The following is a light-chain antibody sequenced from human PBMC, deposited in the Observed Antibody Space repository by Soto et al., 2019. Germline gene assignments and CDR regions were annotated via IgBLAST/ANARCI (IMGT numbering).Light chain of an antibody. V-gene: IGKV4-1*01. J-gene: IGKJ1*01. CDR3: QQYYSTRT. CDR2: WAS. Sequence: DIVMTQSPDSLAVSLGERATINCKSSQSVLYSSNNKNNLAWYQQKPGQPPTLLIYWASTRESGVPDRFSGSGSGTDFTLTISSLQAEDVAVYYCQQYYSTRTFGQGTKVEIK. CDR1: QSVLYSSNNKNN.